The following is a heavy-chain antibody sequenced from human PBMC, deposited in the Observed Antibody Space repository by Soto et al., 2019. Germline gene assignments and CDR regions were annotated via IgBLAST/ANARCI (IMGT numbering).Heavy chain of an antibody. Sequence: EVQLLESGGGLVQPGGSLRLSCAASGFTFSSYAMSWVRQAPGKGLEWVSAISGSGGSTYYADSVKGRFTISRDNSKNTLHRPMMGVRAEAPAVDSWARTLLFGESYYWGQGALVIGSS. CDR1: GFTFSSYA. CDR3: ARTLLFGESYY. J-gene: IGHJ4*02. D-gene: IGHD3-10*02. CDR2: ISGSGGST. V-gene: IGHV3-23*01.